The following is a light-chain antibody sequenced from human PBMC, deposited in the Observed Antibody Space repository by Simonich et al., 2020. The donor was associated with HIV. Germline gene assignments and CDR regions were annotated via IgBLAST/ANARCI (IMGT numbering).Light chain of an antibody. V-gene: IGKV1-39*01. CDR1: QTISSY. CDR2: DAS. CDR3: QQSYSTPWT. Sequence: DIQMIQSPSSLSASVGERVTITCRASQTISSYLNWYQQKQGKAPQLLIYDASSLQSGVPSRFSGSGSGTDFTLTISSLQPEDFATYFCQQSYSTPWTFGQGTKVEIK. J-gene: IGKJ1*01.